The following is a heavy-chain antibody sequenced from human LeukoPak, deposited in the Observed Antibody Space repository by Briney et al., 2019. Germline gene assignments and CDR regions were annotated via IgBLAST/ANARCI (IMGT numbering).Heavy chain of an antibody. J-gene: IGHJ6*02. CDR1: GYTFTSYY. D-gene: IGHD2-21*01. Sequence: GASVKVSCKASGYTFTSYYMHWVRQAPGQGREWMGVINPSGGTTSYAQKFKGRGTVTRDTSTSTVYMEMRSLRSEDTAVYYCARDLFRAAGSNYYGMDVWGQGTTVTVSS. V-gene: IGHV1-46*01. CDR2: INPSGGTT. CDR3: ARDLFRAAGSNYYGMDV.